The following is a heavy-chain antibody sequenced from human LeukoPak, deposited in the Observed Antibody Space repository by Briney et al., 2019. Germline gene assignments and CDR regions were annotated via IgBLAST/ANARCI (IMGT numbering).Heavy chain of an antibody. CDR1: GYTFTSYD. CDR2: MNPNSGNT. Sequence: ASVKVSCKASGYTFTSYDINWVRQATGQGLEWMGWMNPNSGNTGYAQKFQGRVTMTRNTSIRTADMELSSLRSEDTAVYYCATGPTHYYYYYMDVSGKGTTVTVSS. CDR3: ATGPTHYYYYYMDV. J-gene: IGHJ6*03. V-gene: IGHV1-8*01.